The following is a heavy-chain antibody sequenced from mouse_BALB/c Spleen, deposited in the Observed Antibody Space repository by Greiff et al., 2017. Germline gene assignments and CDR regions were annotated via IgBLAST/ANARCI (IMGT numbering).Heavy chain of an antibody. CDR2: IWSGGGT. J-gene: IGHJ2*01. D-gene: IGHD1-2*01. Sequence: QVQLKESGPGLVQPSQSLSITCTVSGFSLTSYGVHWVRQSPGKGLEWLGGIWSGGGTDYNAAFISRLSISKYNSKSQVFFKMNSLQANDTAIYYCASNRGYYFDYWGQGTTLTVSS. V-gene: IGHV2-2*02. CDR3: ASNRGYYFDY. CDR1: GFSLTSYG.